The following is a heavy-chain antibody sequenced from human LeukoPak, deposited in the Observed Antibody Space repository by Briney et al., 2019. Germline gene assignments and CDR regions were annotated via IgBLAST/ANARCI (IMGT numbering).Heavy chain of an antibody. Sequence: GASVKVSCKASGGTFSSYAISWVRQAPGQGLEWMGRIIPILGIANYAQKFQGRVTITADKSTSTAYMELSSLRSEDTAVYYCVHYDSSGYYWWYFDYWGQGTLVTVSS. CDR2: IIPILGIA. CDR1: GGTFSSYA. D-gene: IGHD3-22*01. V-gene: IGHV1-69*04. CDR3: VHYDSSGYYWWYFDY. J-gene: IGHJ4*02.